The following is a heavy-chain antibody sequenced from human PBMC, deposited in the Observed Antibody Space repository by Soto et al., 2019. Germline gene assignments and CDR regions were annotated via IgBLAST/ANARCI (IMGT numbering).Heavy chain of an antibody. V-gene: IGHV1-69*01. J-gene: IGHJ4*02. CDR3: ARDPTYYYDSSGYQRGDY. CDR2: IIPIFGTA. CDR1: GGTFSSYA. D-gene: IGHD3-22*01. Sequence: QVQLVQSGAEVKKPGSSVKVSCKASGGTFSSYAISWVRQAPGQGLEWMGGIIPIFGTANYAQKFQGRVTITEDESTSTAYMELSSLRSEDTAVYYCARDPTYYYDSSGYQRGDYWGQGTLVTVSS.